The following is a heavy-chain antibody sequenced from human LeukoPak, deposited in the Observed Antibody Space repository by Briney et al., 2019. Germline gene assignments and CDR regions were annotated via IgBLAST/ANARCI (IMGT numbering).Heavy chain of an antibody. CDR2: IIPIFGTA. V-gene: IGHV1-69*01. J-gene: IGHJ1*01. CDR3: ARVARVGATRRGGYFQH. Sequence: ASVKVSCKASGGTFSSCATSWVRQAPGQGLEWMGGIIPIFGTANYAQKFQGRVTITADESTSTAYMELSSLRSEDTAVYYCARVARVGATRRGGYFQHWGQGTLVTVSS. CDR1: GGTFSSCA. D-gene: IGHD1-26*01.